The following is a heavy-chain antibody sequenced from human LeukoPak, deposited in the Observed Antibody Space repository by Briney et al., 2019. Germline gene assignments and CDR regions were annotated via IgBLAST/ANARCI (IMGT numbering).Heavy chain of an antibody. CDR1: GGSISSYY. J-gene: IGHJ3*02. CDR3: ARGIRGYSGSPIRGAFDI. Sequence: PSETLSLTCTVSGGSISSYYWSWIRQPPGKGLEWIGYIYYSGSTNYNPSHKSRVTISVDTSKNQFSLKLSSVTAADTAVYYCARGIRGYSGSPIRGAFDIWGQGTMVTVSS. CDR2: IYYSGST. D-gene: IGHD5-12*01. V-gene: IGHV4-59*12.